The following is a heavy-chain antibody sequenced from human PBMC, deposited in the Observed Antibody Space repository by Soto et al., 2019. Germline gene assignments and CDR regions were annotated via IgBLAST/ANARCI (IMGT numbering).Heavy chain of an antibody. CDR1: GFTVSSNY. J-gene: IGHJ4*02. D-gene: IGHD1-26*01. CDR3: AKDLVGDTGY. V-gene: IGHV3-66*01. Sequence: GGSLRLSCAASGFTVSSNYMSWVRQAPGKGLEWVSVIYSGGSAYYADSVKGRFTISRDNSKNTLYLQMNSLRAEDTAVYYCAKDLVGDTGYWGQGTLVTVSS. CDR2: IYSGGSA.